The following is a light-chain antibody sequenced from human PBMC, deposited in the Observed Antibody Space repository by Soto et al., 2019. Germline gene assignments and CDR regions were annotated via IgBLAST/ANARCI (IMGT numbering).Light chain of an antibody. V-gene: IGKV1-6*01. CDR1: QGITTE. J-gene: IGKJ1*01. CDR2: GSF. Sequence: AIQMTQSPSSLSASVGDRVTITCRASQGITTELGWYQQRPGKAPKLLVYGSFTLQSGVTSRFSGSGSGTDFPLNISSLQPEDFATYYCLQDYNYPRTFGQGTRVEVK. CDR3: LQDYNYPRT.